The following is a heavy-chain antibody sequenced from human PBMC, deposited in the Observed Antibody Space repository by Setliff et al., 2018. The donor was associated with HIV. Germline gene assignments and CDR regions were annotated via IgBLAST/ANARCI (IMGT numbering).Heavy chain of an antibody. CDR3: ARDSGSYGAFDI. D-gene: IGHD1-26*01. CDR2: INPNSGGT. V-gene: IGHV1-2*02. J-gene: IGHJ3*02. CDR1: GYTFTGYY. Sequence: ASVKVSCKASGYTFTGYYMHWVRQGPGQGLEWMGWINPNSGGTNYAQKFQGRVTMTRDTSISTAYMELSRLRSDDTAVYYCARDSGSYGAFDIWGQGTMVTVSS.